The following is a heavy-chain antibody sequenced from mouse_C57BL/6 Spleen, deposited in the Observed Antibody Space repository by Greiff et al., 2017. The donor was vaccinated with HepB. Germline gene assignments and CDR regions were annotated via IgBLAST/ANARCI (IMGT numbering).Heavy chain of an antibody. Sequence: ESGPGLVKPSQSLSLTCSVTGYSITSGYYWNWIRQFPGNKLEWMGYISYDGSNNYNPSLKNRISITRDTSKNQFFLKLNSVTTEDTATYYCARGSDDYDDYYAMDYWGQGTSVTVSS. CDR3: ARGSDDYDDYYAMDY. V-gene: IGHV3-6*01. J-gene: IGHJ4*01. D-gene: IGHD2-4*01. CDR2: ISYDGSN. CDR1: GYSITSGYY.